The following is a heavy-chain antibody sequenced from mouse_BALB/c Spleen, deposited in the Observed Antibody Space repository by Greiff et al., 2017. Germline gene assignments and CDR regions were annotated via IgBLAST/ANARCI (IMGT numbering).Heavy chain of an antibody. V-gene: IGHV3-2*02. CDR3: ARGGYYPYYAMDY. Sequence: EVHLVESGPGLVKPSQSLSLTCTVTGYSITSDYAWNWIRQFPGNKLEWMGYISYSGSTSYNPSLKSRISITRDTSKNQFFLQLNSVTTEDTATYYCARGGYYPYYAMDYWGQGTSVTVSS. CDR2: ISYSGST. D-gene: IGHD2-3*01. CDR1: GYSITSDYA. J-gene: IGHJ4*01.